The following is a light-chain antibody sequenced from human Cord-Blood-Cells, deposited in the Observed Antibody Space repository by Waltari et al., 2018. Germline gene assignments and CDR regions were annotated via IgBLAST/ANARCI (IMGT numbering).Light chain of an antibody. CDR2: GNS. J-gene: IGLJ3*02. CDR1: SSNIGAGND. CDR3: QSYDSSLSGWV. Sequence: QSVLTQPPSVSGAPGQRVTISCTGSSSNIGAGNDVHGNQQLPGTAPKLVIYGNSNRPSGVPDRFSGSKAGTSASLAITGLQAEDEADYYCQSYDSSLSGWVFGGGTKLTVL. V-gene: IGLV1-40*01.